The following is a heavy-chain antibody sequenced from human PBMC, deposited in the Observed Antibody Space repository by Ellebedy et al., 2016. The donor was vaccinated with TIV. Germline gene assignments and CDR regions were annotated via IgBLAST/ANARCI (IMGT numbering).Heavy chain of an antibody. CDR2: IYYTGST. CDR1: GGSISRSSSY. Sequence: SGTLSLTCTVSGGSISRSSSYWGWIRQSPQKGLEWIGSIYYTGSTFYNPSLKSRVTISVDTSKSQFSLRLTSVTAADTAVYYCARWFGELLYVRWFDPWGQGTLVTVSS. V-gene: IGHV4-39*01. CDR3: ARWFGELLYVRWFDP. D-gene: IGHD3-10*01. J-gene: IGHJ5*02.